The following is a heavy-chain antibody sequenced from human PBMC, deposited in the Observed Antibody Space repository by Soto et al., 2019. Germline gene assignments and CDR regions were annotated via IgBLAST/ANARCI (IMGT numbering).Heavy chain of an antibody. CDR3: ARATMLTSYNRLDP. J-gene: IGHJ5*02. Sequence: QPVGSLRLSCSGSGFTFSKHAVHWVRQAPGKGLEWVALISFDGVSEAYTPSVKGRFTISRDNSNNTLSLDMSSLRLEDTAIYYCARATMLTSYNRLDPWGPGTLVTVSS. CDR1: GFTFSKHA. CDR2: ISFDGVSE. V-gene: IGHV3-30-3*01. D-gene: IGHD3-16*01.